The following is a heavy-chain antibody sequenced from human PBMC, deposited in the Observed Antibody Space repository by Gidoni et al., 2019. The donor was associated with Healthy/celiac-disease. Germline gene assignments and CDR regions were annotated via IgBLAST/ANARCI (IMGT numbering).Heavy chain of an antibody. CDR3: ASTNGAQFDY. Sequence: EVQLVETGGGLVQPGGSLRLSCAASGFTFRSYSMNWVRQAPGKGLEWVSYISSSSSTIYYADSVKGRFTISRDNAKNSLYLQMNSLRAEDTAVYYCASTNGAQFDYWGQGTLVTVSS. CDR1: GFTFRSYS. V-gene: IGHV3-48*01. J-gene: IGHJ4*02. D-gene: IGHD4-17*01. CDR2: ISSSSSTI.